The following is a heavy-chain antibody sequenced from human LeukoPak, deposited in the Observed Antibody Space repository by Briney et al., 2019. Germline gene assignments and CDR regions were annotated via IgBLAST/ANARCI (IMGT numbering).Heavy chain of an antibody. CDR2: INSDGSST. Sequence: PGGSLRLSCAASGFTFSSYWMHWVRQAPGKGLVWVSRINSDGSSTSYADSVKGRFTISRDNAKNTLYLQMNSLRAEDTAVYYCARGTTMIVVVPPYYGMDVWGQGTTVTVPS. CDR1: GFTFSSYW. CDR3: ARGTTMIVVVPPYYGMDV. V-gene: IGHV3-74*01. D-gene: IGHD3-22*01. J-gene: IGHJ6*02.